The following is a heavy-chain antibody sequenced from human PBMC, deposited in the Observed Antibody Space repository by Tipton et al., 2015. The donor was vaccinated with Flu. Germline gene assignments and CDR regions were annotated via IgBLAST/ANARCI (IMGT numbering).Heavy chain of an antibody. CDR2: INRDGSTI. J-gene: IGHJ4*02. CDR1: GFTLSAYW. Sequence: GSLRLSCPASGFTLSAYWMHWVRQAPGKGLEWVSRINRDGSTINYVDSVRGRFTIFRDYAKNTVYLQMNSLRAEDTAVYYCAKDFGGRSDSWGQGTLVTVSS. D-gene: IGHD3-16*01. CDR3: AKDFGGRSDS. V-gene: IGHV3-74*01.